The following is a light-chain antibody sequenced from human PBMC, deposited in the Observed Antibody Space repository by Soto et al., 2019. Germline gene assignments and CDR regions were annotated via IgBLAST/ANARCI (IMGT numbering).Light chain of an antibody. J-gene: IGKJ4*01. CDR2: AAS. CDR1: QGISSW. Sequence: DIPMTQSPSSVSASVGDRVTITCRASQGISSWLAWYQQKPGKAPKLLIYAASSLQSGVPSRFSGSGSGTDFTLTISLLPHEVSATYYYQHDNSFPLTFGGGTKVEIK. V-gene: IGKV1-12*01. CDR3: QHDNSFPLT.